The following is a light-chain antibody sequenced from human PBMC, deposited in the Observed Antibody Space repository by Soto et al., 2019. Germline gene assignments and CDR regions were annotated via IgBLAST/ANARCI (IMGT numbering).Light chain of an antibody. CDR2: DAS. CDR1: QSISSW. CDR3: QQYDSYSWT. V-gene: IGKV1-5*01. J-gene: IGKJ1*01. Sequence: DIQMTQSRSTLSASVGDRVTITCRASQSISSWLAWYQQKPGKAPKLLIYDASSLESGVPSRFSGSGSGTEFTLTISSLQTDDFATYYCQQYDSYSWTFGQGTKVDIK.